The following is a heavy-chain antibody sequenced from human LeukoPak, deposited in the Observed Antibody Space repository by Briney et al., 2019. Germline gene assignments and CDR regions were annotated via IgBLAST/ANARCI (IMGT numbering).Heavy chain of an antibody. Sequence: ASVKVSCKAFGYTFTSNYMHWVRQAPGQGLEWMGWINPNSGGTNYAQKFQGRVTMTRDTSISTAYMELSRLRSDDTAVYYCARRHYYGSGSYALDYWGQGTLVTVSS. J-gene: IGHJ4*02. V-gene: IGHV1-2*02. CDR1: GYTFTSNY. CDR3: ARRHYYGSGSYALDY. CDR2: INPNSGGT. D-gene: IGHD3-10*01.